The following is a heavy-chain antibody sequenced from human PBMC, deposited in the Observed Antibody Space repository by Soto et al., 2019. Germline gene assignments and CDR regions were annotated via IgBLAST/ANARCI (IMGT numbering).Heavy chain of an antibody. V-gene: IGHV4-39*01. CDR3: ARNYYDILTGSMYNWFDP. J-gene: IGHJ5*02. Sequence: SETLSLTCTVSGDSISSSCYYWGWIRQPPGKGLEWIGSIYYSGSTYYNPSLKSRVTISVDTSKNQFSLKLSSVTAADTAVYYCARNYYDILTGSMYNWFDPWGQGTLVTVSS. D-gene: IGHD3-9*01. CDR1: GDSISSSCYY. CDR2: IYYSGST.